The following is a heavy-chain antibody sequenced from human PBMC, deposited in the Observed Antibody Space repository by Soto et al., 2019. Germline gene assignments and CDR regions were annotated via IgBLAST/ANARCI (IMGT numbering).Heavy chain of an antibody. CDR3: AQQHLGMYYFGY. V-gene: IGHV1-18*01. D-gene: IGHD6-13*01. CDR1: GYTFTSYG. Sequence: GASVKVSCKASGYTFTSYGITWVRQAPGQGLEWMGWISGYNGKTNYAQMLQGRVTMTTDTSTSTAYMELRSLRSDDTAVYYCAQQHLGMYYFGYWGQGTQVTVSS. CDR2: ISGYNGKT. J-gene: IGHJ4*02.